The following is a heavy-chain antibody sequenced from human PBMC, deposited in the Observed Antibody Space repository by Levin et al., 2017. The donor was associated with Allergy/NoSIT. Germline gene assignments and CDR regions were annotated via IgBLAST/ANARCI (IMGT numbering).Heavy chain of an antibody. CDR2: ISGSGGST. CDR3: AKDLVVITTWGFDY. D-gene: IGHD3-22*01. J-gene: IGHJ4*02. CDR1: GFTFSSYA. Sequence: GESLKISCAASGFTFSSYAMSWVRQAPGKGLEWVSAISGSGGSTYYADSVKGRFTISRDNSKNTLYLQMNSLRAEDTAVYYCAKDLVVITTWGFDYWGQGTLVTVSS. V-gene: IGHV3-23*01.